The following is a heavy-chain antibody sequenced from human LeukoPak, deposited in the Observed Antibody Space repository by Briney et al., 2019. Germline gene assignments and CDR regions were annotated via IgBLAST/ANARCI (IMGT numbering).Heavy chain of an antibody. CDR1: GYSFTSYW. D-gene: IGHD3-10*01. V-gene: IGHV5-51*01. Sequence: GESLKISCKGSGYSFTSYWIGWVRQMPGKGLEWMGIIYPGDSDTRYSPSFQGQVTISADKSIGTAYLQWSSLKASDTAMYYCARHRPTYYYGSGGKYYYYYMDVWGKGTTVTVSS. J-gene: IGHJ6*03. CDR2: IYPGDSDT. CDR3: ARHRPTYYYGSGGKYYYYYMDV.